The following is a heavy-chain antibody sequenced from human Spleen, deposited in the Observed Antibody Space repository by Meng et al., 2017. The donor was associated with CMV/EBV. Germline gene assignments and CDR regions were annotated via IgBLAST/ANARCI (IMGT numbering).Heavy chain of an antibody. CDR1: GFTFSSYG. CDR3: ARDRGDSSGYWVYYYYYGMDV. V-gene: IGHV3-30*02. Sequence: GESLKISCAASGFTFSSYGMHWVRQAPGKGLEWVAFIRYDGSNKYYADSVKGRFTISRDNSKNTLYLQMNSLRAEDTAVYYCARDRGDSSGYWVYYYYYGMDVWGQGTTVTVSS. J-gene: IGHJ6*02. CDR2: IRYDGSNK. D-gene: IGHD3-22*01.